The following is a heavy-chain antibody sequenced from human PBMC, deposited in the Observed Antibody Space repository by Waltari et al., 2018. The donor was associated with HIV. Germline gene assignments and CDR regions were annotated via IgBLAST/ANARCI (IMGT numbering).Heavy chain of an antibody. J-gene: IGHJ6*02. D-gene: IGHD5-18*01. CDR1: GGPISSGGYY. CDR2: IYSRGST. Sequence: QVQLQESGPGLVKPSQTLSLTCTVSGGPISSGGYYWSWIRKHPRKDQEWIGFIYSRGSTSYNPSLKSRVTISVDTSKNQFSLRLSSVTAADTAVYYGARVRSPGYTYGFYFYYYGMDVWGQGTTVTVSS. V-gene: IGHV4-31*03. CDR3: ARVRSPGYTYGFYFYYYGMDV.